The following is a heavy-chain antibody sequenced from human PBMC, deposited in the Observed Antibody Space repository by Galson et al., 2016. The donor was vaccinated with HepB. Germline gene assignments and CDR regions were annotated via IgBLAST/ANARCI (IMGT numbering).Heavy chain of an antibody. D-gene: IGHD6-19*01. J-gene: IGHJ4*03. CDR3: AKEISVAGVNGLPSDY. CDR2: ISGSGGAT. CDR1: GFTFSDHA. V-gene: IGHV3-23*01. Sequence: SLRLSCAASGFTFSDHAMSWFRQAPGKGLEWVSVISGSGGATYYADSVKGRFTISRDNSKNTLYLQMNSLRAEDTAVYYCAKEISVAGVNGLPSDYWGRGTMVTVSS.